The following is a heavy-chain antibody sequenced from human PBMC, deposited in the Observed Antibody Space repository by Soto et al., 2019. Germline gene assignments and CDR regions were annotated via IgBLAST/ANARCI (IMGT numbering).Heavy chain of an antibody. CDR2: ITTHNDNT. CDR3: ARVYSSGWKGLGY. D-gene: IGHD6-19*01. V-gene: IGHV1-18*01. J-gene: IGHJ4*02. CDR1: GYTFISYG. Sequence: QLVQSGAEVKKPGSSVKVSCKAAGYTFISYGIGWVRQAPGQGLEWMGWITTHNDNTNSAQQVQCRVTFTTDTSTSTAYMELRDLTSDDTAVYYCARVYSSGWKGLGYWGQGTLVTVSS.